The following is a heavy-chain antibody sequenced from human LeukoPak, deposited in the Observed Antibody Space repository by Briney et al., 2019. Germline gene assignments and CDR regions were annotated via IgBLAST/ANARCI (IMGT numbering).Heavy chain of an antibody. D-gene: IGHD3-16*01. CDR1: GFTFSSYA. CDR2: ISYDGSNK. Sequence: GGSLRLSCAASGFTFSSYAMHWVRQAPGKGLEWVAVISYDGSNKYYADSVKGRFTISRDDSKNTLYLQMNSLRAEDTAVYYCARMRRDLAKGDYFYYYYMDVWGKGTTVIVSS. V-gene: IGHV3-30*04. CDR3: ARMRRDLAKGDYFYYYYMDV. J-gene: IGHJ6*03.